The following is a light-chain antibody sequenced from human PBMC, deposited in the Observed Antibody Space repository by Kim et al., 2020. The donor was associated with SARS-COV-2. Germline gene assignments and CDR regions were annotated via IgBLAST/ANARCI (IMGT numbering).Light chain of an antibody. J-gene: IGLJ2*01. V-gene: IGLV3-19*01. CDR2: GKN. CDR3: NSRDSSGNVV. CDR1: SLRSYY. Sequence: VALGQTARIQWQGYSLRSYYASWYQQKPGQAPVLVIYGKNNRPSGIPDRFSGSSSGNTASLTITGAQAEDEADYYCNSRDSSGNVVFGGGTQLTVL.